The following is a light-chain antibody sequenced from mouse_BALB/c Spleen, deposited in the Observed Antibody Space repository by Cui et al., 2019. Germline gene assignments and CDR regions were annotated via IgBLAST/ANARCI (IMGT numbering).Light chain of an antibody. J-gene: IGKJ1*01. CDR3: SQSTHVPWT. V-gene: IGKV1-110*01. CDR1: QSLVHSNGNTY. Sequence: VVMTETPLPLPARLGDYASISCRTSQSLVHSNGNTYLHWYLQKPGQSPKLLIYKVSNRFAGVPDRFSGSGSGTEFTLKISRVEAEDLGGYFCSQSTHVPWTFGGGTKLEIK. CDR2: KVS.